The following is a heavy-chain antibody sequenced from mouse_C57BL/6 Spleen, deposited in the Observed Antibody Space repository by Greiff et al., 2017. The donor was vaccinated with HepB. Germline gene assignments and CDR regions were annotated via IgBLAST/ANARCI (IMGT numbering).Heavy chain of an antibody. D-gene: IGHD2-1*01. CDR2: ISDGGSYT. J-gene: IGHJ1*03. CDR3: ARDSLYGNPSYWYFDV. CDR1: GFTFSSYA. V-gene: IGHV5-4*01. Sequence: EVKLMESGGGLVKPGGSLKLSCAASGFTFSSYAMSWVRQTPEKRLEWVATISDGGSYTYYPDNVKGRFTISRDNAKNNLYLQMSHLKSEDTAMYYCARDSLYGNPSYWYFDVWGTGTTVTVSS.